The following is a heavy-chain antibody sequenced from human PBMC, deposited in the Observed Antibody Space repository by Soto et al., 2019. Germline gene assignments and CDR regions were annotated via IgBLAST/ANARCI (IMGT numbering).Heavy chain of an antibody. CDR3: ASANAGAFNI. J-gene: IGHJ3*02. CDR1: GGSVTSGTYY. CDR2: IYYSGST. Sequence: SETLSLTCTVSGGSVTSGTYYWSWIRQPPGKGLGYIGYIYYSGSTNYNPSLNSRVTISVDTPKNQFSLKLSSATAAHTALYYCASANAGAFNIWGQGTMVTVSS. V-gene: IGHV4-61*01.